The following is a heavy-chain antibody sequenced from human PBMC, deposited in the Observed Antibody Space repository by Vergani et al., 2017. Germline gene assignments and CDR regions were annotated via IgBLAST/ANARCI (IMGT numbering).Heavy chain of an antibody. CDR2: ITSAGSSP. CDR1: GFTFSSYL. V-gene: IGHV3-74*01. D-gene: IGHD3-10*01. J-gene: IGHJ6*02. CDR3: ARIFPQAYYYGSGSPPYGMDV. Sequence: EVQLVESGGGLVQPGGSLRLSCAASGFTFSSYLMHWVRQAPGKGLVWVSRITSAGSSPSYADYVKGRVTISRDNAKNTLYLQMNSLRAEDTAVYYCARIFPQAYYYGSGSPPYGMDVWGQGTTVTVSS.